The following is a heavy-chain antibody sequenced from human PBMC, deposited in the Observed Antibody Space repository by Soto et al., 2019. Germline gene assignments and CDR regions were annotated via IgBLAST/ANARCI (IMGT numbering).Heavy chain of an antibody. V-gene: IGHV4-31*03. CDR1: GASISSGGYY. J-gene: IGHJ3*02. Sequence: SETLSLTCTVSGASISSGGYYWNWIRQHPGKGLEWIGYIYYSGSTYYNPSLRSRLTISIDTSKNQFSLKLTSVTAADTAVYYGARDSTIAARAFDSWGRGTMVTVSS. CDR2: IYYSGST. D-gene: IGHD6-6*01. CDR3: ARDSTIAARAFDS.